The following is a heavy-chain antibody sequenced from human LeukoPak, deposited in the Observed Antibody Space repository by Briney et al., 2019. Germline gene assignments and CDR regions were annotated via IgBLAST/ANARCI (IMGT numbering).Heavy chain of an antibody. D-gene: IGHD3-16*02. J-gene: IGHJ4*02. CDR1: GYTFTGYY. CDR2: INPNSGGT. Sequence: ASVKVSCKASGYTFTGYYMHWVRQAPGQGLEWMGWINPNSGGTNYAQKFQGRVTMTRDTSISTAYMELRRLRSDETAVYYCARLHYDYVWGSYRTFDYWGQGTLVTVSS. V-gene: IGHV1-2*02. CDR3: ARLHYDYVWGSYRTFDY.